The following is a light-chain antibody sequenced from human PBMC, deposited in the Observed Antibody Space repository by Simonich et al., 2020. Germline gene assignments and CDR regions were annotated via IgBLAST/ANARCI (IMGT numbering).Light chain of an antibody. CDR3: QQYYSTPMYT. J-gene: IGKJ2*01. CDR2: WAS. Sequence: DIVMTQFPDSLAVSLGERATINCKSSQSVLYSSNNKNYLAWYQQEPGQPPNLLIYWASTRESGVPDRFSGSGSGTDFTLTISSLQAEDVAVYYCQQYYSTPMYTFGQGTKLEIK. CDR1: QSVLYSSNNKNY. V-gene: IGKV4-1*01.